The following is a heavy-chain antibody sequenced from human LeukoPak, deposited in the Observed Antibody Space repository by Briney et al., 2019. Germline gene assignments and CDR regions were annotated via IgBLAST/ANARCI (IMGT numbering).Heavy chain of an antibody. J-gene: IGHJ3*02. V-gene: IGHV1-18*01. CDR3: ASDYDSSGQIAGGAFDI. CDR2: ISGYNGNT. D-gene: IGHD3-22*01. Sequence: ASVKVSCKAFGYTLNTYGITWVRQAPGQGLEWMGWISGYNGNTNYAQKLQGRVTMTADTSTSTAYMELRSLRSDDTAVYYCASDYDSSGQIAGGAFDIWGQGTMVTVSS. CDR1: GYTLNTYG.